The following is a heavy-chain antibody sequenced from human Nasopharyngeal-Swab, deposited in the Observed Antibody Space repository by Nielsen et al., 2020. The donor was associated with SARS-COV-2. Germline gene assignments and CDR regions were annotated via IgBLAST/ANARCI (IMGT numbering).Heavy chain of an antibody. CDR1: GGSISSGGYY. J-gene: IGHJ6*02. D-gene: IGHD3-3*01. Sequence: SETLSLTCTVSGGSISSGGYYWSWIRQHPGKGLEWIGYIYYSGSTYYNPSLKSRVTISVDTSKNQFSLKLSSVTAADTAVYYCARHPNIARFENGLDVWGQGTTVTVSS. CDR3: ARHPNIARFENGLDV. CDR2: IYYSGST. V-gene: IGHV4-31*03.